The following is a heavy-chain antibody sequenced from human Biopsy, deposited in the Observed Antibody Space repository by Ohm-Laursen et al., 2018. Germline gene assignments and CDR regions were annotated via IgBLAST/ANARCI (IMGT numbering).Heavy chain of an antibody. V-gene: IGHV1-69*06. CDR3: ATKLTGYFHH. CDR1: GGTFSNYG. D-gene: IGHD3-9*01. J-gene: IGHJ1*01. Sequence: SVKVSCNVPGGTFSNYGVNWVRQAPGQGLEWLGGNIPILGTGNYAQKFQDRVTVAADTSTSTATMELRSLRSDDTAMYYCATKLTGYFHHWGQGTLVIVSS. CDR2: NIPILGTG.